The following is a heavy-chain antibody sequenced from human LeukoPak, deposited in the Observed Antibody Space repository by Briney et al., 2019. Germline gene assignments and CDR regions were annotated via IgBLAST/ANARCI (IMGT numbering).Heavy chain of an antibody. CDR1: GGSISSYY. V-gene: IGHV4-59*08. CDR3: ARHGSDCSGGSCYGPGYYYYGMDV. Sequence: SETLSLTCTVSGGSISSYYWSWIRQPPGKGLEWIGEINYSGSTNYNPSLKSRVTISVDTSKNQFSLKLSSVTAADTAVYYCARHGSDCSGGSCYGPGYYYYGMDVWGQGTTVTVSS. J-gene: IGHJ6*02. CDR2: INYSGST. D-gene: IGHD2-15*01.